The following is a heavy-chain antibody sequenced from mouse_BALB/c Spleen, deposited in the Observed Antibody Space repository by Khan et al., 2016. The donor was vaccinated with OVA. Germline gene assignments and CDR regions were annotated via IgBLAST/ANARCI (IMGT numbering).Heavy chain of an antibody. J-gene: IGHJ3*01. Sequence: VRLQQSGPDLMKPGASVKISCKASGYSFTSYYIHWVMQTHGKSLEWIGYIDPFSGGTTYNQKFKGKATLTVAKSSSTAYIHLHNLTFANSAVYYCTRYGYFAWFTYWGQGTLVTVPA. CDR2: IDPFSGGT. CDR1: GYSFTSYY. CDR3: TRYGYFAWFTY. V-gene: IGHV1S135*01. D-gene: IGHD2-2*01.